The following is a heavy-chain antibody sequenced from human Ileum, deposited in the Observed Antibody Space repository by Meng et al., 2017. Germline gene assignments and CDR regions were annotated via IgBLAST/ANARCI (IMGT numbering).Heavy chain of an antibody. CDR2: IPYDGSNY. CDR3: ARGGVGAATAGPIDY. J-gene: IGHJ4*01. V-gene: IGHV3-30*04. D-gene: IGHD3-10*01. Sequence: QVQLVESGGGVVQPGTSLRLVCTASGFTFSHYAMHWVRQAPGKVLEWLSVIPYDGSNYYYADSVKGRFTISRDDSENTLFLQMDSLTTEDSGVYYCARGGVGAATAGPIDYWGQGILVTVSS. CDR1: GFTFSHYA.